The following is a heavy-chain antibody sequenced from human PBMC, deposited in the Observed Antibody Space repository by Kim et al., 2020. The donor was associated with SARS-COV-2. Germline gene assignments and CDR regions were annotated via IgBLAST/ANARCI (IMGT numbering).Heavy chain of an antibody. V-gene: IGHV3-21*01. CDR3: ARGCTNRASVPAYYFDY. Sequence: GGSLRLSCAASGFTFSTYNMNWVRQAPGRGLEWVSSISSSSSYIYYADSVKGRFTISRDNAKNSLDLQMNSLRAEDTAVYYCARGCTNRASVPAYYFDY. D-gene: IGHD2-2*01. J-gene: IGHJ4*01. CDR2: ISSSSSYI. CDR1: GFTFSTYN.